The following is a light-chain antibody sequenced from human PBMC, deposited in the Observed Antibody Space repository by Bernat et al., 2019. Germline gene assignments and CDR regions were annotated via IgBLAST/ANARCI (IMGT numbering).Light chain of an antibody. J-gene: IGKJ3*01. Sequence: IQMSQSPSSLSASVGDRVTITCRASHYISNYLNWYQQKPGKAPKVLIYGAPSFHSGVPSRFIGSGSGTDFTLTISSLQPEDFATYYCQQSYGTPFTFGPGTKVEIK. V-gene: IGKV1-39*01. CDR3: QQSYGTPFT. CDR2: GAP. CDR1: HYISNY.